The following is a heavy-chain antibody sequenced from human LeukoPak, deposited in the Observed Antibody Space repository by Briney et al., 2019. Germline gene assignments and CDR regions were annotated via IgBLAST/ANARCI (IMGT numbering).Heavy chain of an antibody. CDR3: AAYYYDSSGPRDWFDP. V-gene: IGHV4-59*01. D-gene: IGHD3-22*01. J-gene: IGHJ5*02. CDR2: VYYSGST. CDR1: GGSISSYY. Sequence: SETLSLTCTVSGGSISSYYWSWIRQPPGKGLEWIGYVYYSGSTNYNPSLKSRVTISVDTSKNQFSLKLSSVTAADTAVYYCAAYYYDSSGPRDWFDPWGQGTLVTVSS.